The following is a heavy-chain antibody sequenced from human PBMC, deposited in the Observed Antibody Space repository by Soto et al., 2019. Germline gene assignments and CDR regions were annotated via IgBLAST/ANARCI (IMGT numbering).Heavy chain of an antibody. CDR2: ISNSGDKT. V-gene: IGHV3-23*01. Sequence: EVQLLESGGGLVQPWGSLRRSCAASGFTFSGFYMNWVRQAPGKGLEWVSAISNSGDKTHYADSVMGRFTISRDNSKNPLFLQMNSLRAEDTAIYYCVKDVWAQWGQGTRVTVSS. CDR3: VKDVWAQ. D-gene: IGHD7-27*01. J-gene: IGHJ4*02. CDR1: GFTFSGFY.